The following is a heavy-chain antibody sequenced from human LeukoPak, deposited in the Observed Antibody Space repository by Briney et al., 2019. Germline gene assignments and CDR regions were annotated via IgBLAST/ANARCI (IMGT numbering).Heavy chain of an antibody. CDR3: AKDSRAVAGYFDY. V-gene: IGHV3-30*18. J-gene: IGHJ4*02. CDR2: ISYDGSNK. Sequence: GGSLRLSCAASGFTFSSYGMHWVRQAPGKGLEWVAVISYDGSNKYYADSVKGRFTISRDNSKNTLYLQMNSLRAEDTAVYYCAKDSRAVAGYFDYWGQGTLATVSS. D-gene: IGHD6-19*01. CDR1: GFTFSSYG.